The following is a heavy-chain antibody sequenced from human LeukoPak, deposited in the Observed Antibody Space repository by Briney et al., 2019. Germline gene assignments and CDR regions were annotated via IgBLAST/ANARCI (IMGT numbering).Heavy chain of an antibody. V-gene: IGHV3-74*01. CDR3: ARSELDYGDYFDY. Sequence: GGSLRLSCTASGFTLTNNWMHWVRQVPGKGLEWVSRVNTYGTNTNYADSVKGRFTISRDNSKNTLYLQMNSLRAEDTAVYYCARSELDYGDYFDYWGQGTLVTVSS. CDR1: GFTLTNNW. D-gene: IGHD4-17*01. J-gene: IGHJ4*02. CDR2: VNTYGTNT.